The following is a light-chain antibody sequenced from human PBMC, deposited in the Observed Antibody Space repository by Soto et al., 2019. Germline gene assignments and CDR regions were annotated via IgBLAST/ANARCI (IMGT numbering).Light chain of an antibody. J-gene: IGKJ1*01. CDR1: QSVSSSY. CDR2: GAS. CDR3: QQYGSSPGT. V-gene: IGKV3-20*01. Sequence: EIVLTQSPGTLSLSPGERATLSCRASQSVSSSYLAWYQQKPGQAPRLLIYGASSRATSIPDRFSGSGSGTDITLTISRLEPEAFAAYYWQQYGSSPGTFGQGTKVEIK.